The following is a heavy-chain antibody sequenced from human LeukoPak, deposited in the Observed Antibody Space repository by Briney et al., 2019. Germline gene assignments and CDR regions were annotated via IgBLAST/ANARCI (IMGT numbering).Heavy chain of an antibody. CDR1: GGSISSYY. CDR3: ASSGDPYSYYYDSSGYLP. V-gene: IGHV4-59*01. J-gene: IGHJ5*02. CDR2: IYYSGNT. D-gene: IGHD3-22*01. Sequence: SETLSLTCTVSGGSISSYYWSWIRQPPGKGLEWIGYIYYSGNTNYNPSLKSRVIISVDPSKNQFSLKLSSVTAADTAVYYCASSGDPYSYYYDSSGYLPWGQGTLVTVSS.